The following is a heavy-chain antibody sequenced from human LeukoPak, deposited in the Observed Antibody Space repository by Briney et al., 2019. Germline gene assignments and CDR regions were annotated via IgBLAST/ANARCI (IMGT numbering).Heavy chain of an antibody. Sequence: PGRSLRLSCAASGFTFSSYAMHWVRQAPGKGLEWVAVISYDGSNKYYADSVKGRFTISRDNSKNTLYLQMNSLRAEDTAVYYCARDNYYGSGNDYWGQGTRVTVSS. CDR2: ISYDGSNK. V-gene: IGHV3-30*04. CDR1: GFTFSSYA. D-gene: IGHD3-10*01. J-gene: IGHJ4*02. CDR3: ARDNYYGSGNDY.